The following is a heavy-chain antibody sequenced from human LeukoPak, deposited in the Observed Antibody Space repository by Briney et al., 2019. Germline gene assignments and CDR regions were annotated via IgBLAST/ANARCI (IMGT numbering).Heavy chain of an antibody. CDR1: GFTVSSYY. CDR3: VGFYETY. J-gene: IGHJ4*02. Sequence: GGSLRLSCAASGFTVSSYYMSWVRQAPGKGLVWVSHINSDGSWTSYADSVKGRFTISKDNAKNTVYLQMNSLRAEDTAVYYCVGFYETYWGRGTLVTVSS. CDR2: INSDGSWT. D-gene: IGHD2/OR15-2a*01. V-gene: IGHV3-74*01.